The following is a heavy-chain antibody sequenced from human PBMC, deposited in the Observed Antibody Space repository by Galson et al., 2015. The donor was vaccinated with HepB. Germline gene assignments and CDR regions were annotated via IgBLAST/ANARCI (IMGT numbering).Heavy chain of an antibody. V-gene: IGHV4-31*03. D-gene: IGHD3-22*01. CDR1: GGSVSSGSYY. CDR3: ARTGQTWLLFNY. J-gene: IGHJ4*02. Sequence: TLSLTCTVSGGSVSSGSYYWSWIRQPPGKGLEWIGYIYYSGSTYYNPSLKSRVTISVDTSKNPFSLKLSSVTAADTAVYYCARTGQTWLLFNYWGQGTLVTVSS. CDR2: IYYSGST.